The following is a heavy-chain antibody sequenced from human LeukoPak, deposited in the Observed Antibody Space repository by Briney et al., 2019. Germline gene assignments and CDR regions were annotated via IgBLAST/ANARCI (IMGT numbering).Heavy chain of an antibody. V-gene: IGHV3-53*01. Sequence: GGSLRLSCTVSGFTVSSNSMSWVRQAPGKGLEWVAFIYSDNTHYSDSVKGRFTISRDNSKNTLYLQMNSLRAEDTAVYYCARGPSGYHNTGGQGTLVTVSS. CDR3: ARGPSGYHNT. CDR2: IYSDNT. J-gene: IGHJ4*02. D-gene: IGHD5-12*01. CDR1: GFTVSSNS.